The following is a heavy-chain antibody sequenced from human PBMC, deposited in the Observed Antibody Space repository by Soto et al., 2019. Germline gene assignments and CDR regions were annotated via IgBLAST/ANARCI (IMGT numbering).Heavy chain of an antibody. CDR2: ISSNGGNT. D-gene: IGHD1-1*01. CDR1: GFTFSSSP. J-gene: IGHJ4*02. Sequence: GGSLRLSCAASGFTFSSSPMHWVRQAPGKRPEYVSSISSNGGNTYYADSVKGRFIFSGANSKNTLYLQMGSLRTEDTAFYYCSGLTGTFDYWGQGTLVTVSS. CDR3: SGLTGTFDY. V-gene: IGHV3-64*02.